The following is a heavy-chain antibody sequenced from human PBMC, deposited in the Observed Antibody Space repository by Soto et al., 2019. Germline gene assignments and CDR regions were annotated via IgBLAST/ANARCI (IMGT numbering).Heavy chain of an antibody. CDR3: ARDCSSTSCYTAGTYGMDV. CDR2: INAGNGNT. V-gene: IGHV1-3*01. J-gene: IGHJ6*02. CDR1: GYTFTSYA. Sequence: QVQLVQSGAEVKKPGASVKVSCKASGYTFTSYAMHWVRQAPGQRLEWMGWINAGNGNTKYSQKFQGRVTITRDTSASTAYMELSSLRSEDTAVYYCARDCSSTSCYTAGTYGMDVWGQGTTVTVSS. D-gene: IGHD2-2*02.